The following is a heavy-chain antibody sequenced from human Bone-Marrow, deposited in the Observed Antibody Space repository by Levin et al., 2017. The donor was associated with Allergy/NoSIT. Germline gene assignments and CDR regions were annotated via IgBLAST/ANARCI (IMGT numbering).Heavy chain of an antibody. Sequence: ASVKVSCKASGYTFTGYYMHWVRQAPGQGLEWMGWINPNSGAAKYQQKFQGRVTMTRDTSITTAYMELSRLRSNDTAVYFCARVPIISGSPTSNSYYYGLDVWGHGTTVTVSS. CDR3: ARVPIISGSPTSNSYYYGLDV. CDR1: GYTFTGYY. J-gene: IGHJ6*02. V-gene: IGHV1-2*02. D-gene: IGHD1-26*01. CDR2: INPNSGAA.